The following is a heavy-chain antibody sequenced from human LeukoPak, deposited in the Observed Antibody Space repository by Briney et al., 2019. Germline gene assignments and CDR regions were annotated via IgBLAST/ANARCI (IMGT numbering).Heavy chain of an antibody. V-gene: IGHV3-30*18. CDR1: GFTFSSYG. CDR3: AKDSQLAAAGTSFDY. J-gene: IGHJ4*02. CDR2: ISYDGSNK. D-gene: IGHD6-13*01. Sequence: GGALRLSCAASGFTFSSYGMHWVGQAPGKGLEGGAVISYDGSNKYYADSVKGRFTISRDNSTNTLYLQMNSLRAEDTAVYYCAKDSQLAAAGTSFDYWGQGTLVTVSS.